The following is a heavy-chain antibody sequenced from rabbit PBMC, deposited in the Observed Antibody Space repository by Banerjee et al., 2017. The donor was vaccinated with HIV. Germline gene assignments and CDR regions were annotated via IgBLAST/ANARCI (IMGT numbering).Heavy chain of an antibody. J-gene: IGHJ4*01. CDR3: ARGFSAGDGYAPNKYDL. CDR1: GFSFSSSYW. CDR2: IYAGSSGST. V-gene: IGHV1S45*01. Sequence: QEQLEESGGDLVKPEGSLTLTCTASGFSFSSSYWICWVRQAPGKGLEWIACIYAGSSGSTYYASWAKGRFTISKTSSTTVTLQMTSLTAADTATYFCARGFSAGDGYAPNKYDLWGQGTLVTVS. D-gene: IGHD3-3*01.